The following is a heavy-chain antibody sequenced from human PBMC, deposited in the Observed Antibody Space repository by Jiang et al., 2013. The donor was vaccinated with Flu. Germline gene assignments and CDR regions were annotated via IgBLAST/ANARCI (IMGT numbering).Heavy chain of an antibody. CDR2: ISVSSSYI. D-gene: IGHD5-12*01. CDR1: GFTFSSYN. V-gene: IGHV3-21*01. J-gene: IGHJ6*02. Sequence: GFTFSSYNMNWVRQAPGKGLEWVSSISVSSSYIYYADSVKGRFTISRDNAKNSLYLQMTSLRAEDTAVYYCARCHWGYDLSDSHGLDVWGQGTTVTVSS. CDR3: ARCHWGYDLSDSHGLDV.